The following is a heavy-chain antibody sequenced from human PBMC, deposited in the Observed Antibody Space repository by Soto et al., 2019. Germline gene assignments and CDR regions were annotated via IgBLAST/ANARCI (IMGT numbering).Heavy chain of an antibody. CDR2: INWDSGDI. V-gene: IGHV3-9*01. CDR1: GISFDDYA. CDR3: ATETAPGFYDANGHLDY. J-gene: IGHJ4*02. Sequence: QPGGSLRLSCVVSGISFDDYAMHWVRQVPGKGLEWASGINWDSGDIGYADSVKGRFTISRDNAKNSLYLQMNSLNTKDTGLYYCATETAPGFYDANGHLDYWGQVTPV. D-gene: IGHD2-8*01.